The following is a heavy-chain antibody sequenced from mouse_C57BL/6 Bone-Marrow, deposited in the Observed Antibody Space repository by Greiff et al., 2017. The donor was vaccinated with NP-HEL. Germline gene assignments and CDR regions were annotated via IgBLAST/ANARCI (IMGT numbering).Heavy chain of an antibody. J-gene: IGHJ4*01. Sequence: QVQLKESGPGLVQPSQSLSITCTVSGFSLTSYGVHWVRQSPGKGLEWLGVIWRGGSTDYNAAFMSRLSITKDNSKSQVFFKMNSLQADDTAIYYCAKNRPPYYYGSGAMDYWGQGTSVTVSS. CDR1: GFSLTSYG. V-gene: IGHV2-5*01. CDR2: IWRGGST. CDR3: AKNRPPYYYGSGAMDY. D-gene: IGHD1-1*01.